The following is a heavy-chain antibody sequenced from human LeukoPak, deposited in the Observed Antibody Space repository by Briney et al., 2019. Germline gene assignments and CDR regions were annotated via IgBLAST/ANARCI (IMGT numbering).Heavy chain of an antibody. CDR1: GGSISSYY. J-gene: IGHJ3*02. V-gene: IGHV4-4*07. D-gene: IGHD3-22*01. CDR3: ARDHTPYYDSSGYRDDAFDI. CDR2: IYTSGGT. Sequence: PSEALSLTCTVSGGSISSYYWSWIRQPAGKGLEWIGRIYTSGGTNYHPSLKRRFTMSVERSKNQLSLKLSAVIAADPAGLSFARDHTPYYDSSGYRDDAFDIWGQGTMVTVSS.